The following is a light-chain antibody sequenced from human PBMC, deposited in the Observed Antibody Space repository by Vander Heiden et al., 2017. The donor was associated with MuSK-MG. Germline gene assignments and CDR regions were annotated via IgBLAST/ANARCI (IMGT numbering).Light chain of an antibody. CDR3: QRRSSWPLT. CDR2: DVF. Sequence: EIVLTQSPATLSLSPGERATLSCRASQSVGSDLAWYQQKAGQAPRLLVYDVFNRATGIPARFSGSGSGADFTLTISSLDPEDFAVYFCQRRSSWPLTFGGGTKVEIK. V-gene: IGKV3-11*01. J-gene: IGKJ4*01. CDR1: QSVGSD.